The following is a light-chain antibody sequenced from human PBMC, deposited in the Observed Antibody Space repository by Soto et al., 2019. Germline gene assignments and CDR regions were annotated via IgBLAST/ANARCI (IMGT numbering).Light chain of an antibody. CDR3: HQYHYWWT. J-gene: IGKJ1*01. CDR1: QYVSGH. V-gene: IGKV3-15*01. CDR2: GVS. Sequence: EIVLTQSPVTLSVSPGERVTLFCRASQYVSGHFAWYQQKPGQAPRLIISGVSTRATGVPARFSGSGSGTEFTLTINSLQSEDFAVYYCHQYHYWWTFGQGTRVEIK.